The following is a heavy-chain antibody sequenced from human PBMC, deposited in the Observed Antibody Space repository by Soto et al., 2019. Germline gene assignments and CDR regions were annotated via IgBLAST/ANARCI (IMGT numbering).Heavy chain of an antibody. Sequence: GSLMLSFAASGVTFSSSGMHWVRQAPGKGLEWVAVISYDGSNKFYADSVKGRFTISRDNFRNTLYLQMNSLRAEDTAVYYCAKEFHSWNYFDYWGQGTLVTVSS. J-gene: IGHJ4*02. CDR1: GVTFSSSG. V-gene: IGHV3-30*18. CDR3: AKEFHSWNYFDY. CDR2: ISYDGSNK. D-gene: IGHD1-20*01.